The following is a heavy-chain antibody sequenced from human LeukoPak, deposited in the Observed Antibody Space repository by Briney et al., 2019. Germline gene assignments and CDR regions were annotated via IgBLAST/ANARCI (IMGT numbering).Heavy chain of an antibody. J-gene: IGHJ4*02. Sequence: PGGSLRLSCAASGFTVSSNYMSWVRQAPGKGLGWVSVIYSGGSTYYADSVKGRFTISRDNSKNTLYLQMNNLGVEDTGIYYCAKENESPDLWGQGTLVTVSS. V-gene: IGHV3-66*01. D-gene: IGHD3/OR15-3a*01. CDR2: IYSGGST. CDR1: GFTVSSNY. CDR3: AKENESPDL.